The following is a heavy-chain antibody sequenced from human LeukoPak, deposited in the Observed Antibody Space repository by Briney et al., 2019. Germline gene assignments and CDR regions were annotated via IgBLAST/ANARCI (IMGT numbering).Heavy chain of an antibody. J-gene: IGHJ4*02. CDR1: GDSVSSNSAA. V-gene: IGHV6-1*01. Sequence: SQTLSLTCALSGDSVSSNSAAWHWIRQSPSRGLEWLGRTYYRSKLYNDYAVSVKSRITINPDTSKNQFSLQLNSVTPEDTAVYYCARDLVSVAGGFSYKNGQFDYWGQGTLVTVSS. CDR3: ARDLVSVAGGFSYKNGQFDY. D-gene: IGHD6-19*01. CDR2: TYYRSKLYN.